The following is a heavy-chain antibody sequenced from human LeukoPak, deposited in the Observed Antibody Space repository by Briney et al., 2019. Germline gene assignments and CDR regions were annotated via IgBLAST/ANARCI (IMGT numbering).Heavy chain of an antibody. D-gene: IGHD2-15*01. Sequence: SQTLSLTCTVSAVAISSGGYYWSWIRQHPGKGLGWIGYIYYSGSTYYNPSLKSRVTISVDTSKIKFSLKLSSVTAADTAVYYCAREPSRYCSGGSCYPYNWFDPWGQGTLVTVSS. CDR3: AREPSRYCSGGSCYPYNWFDP. CDR2: IYYSGST. CDR1: AVAISSGGYY. V-gene: IGHV4-31*03. J-gene: IGHJ5*02.